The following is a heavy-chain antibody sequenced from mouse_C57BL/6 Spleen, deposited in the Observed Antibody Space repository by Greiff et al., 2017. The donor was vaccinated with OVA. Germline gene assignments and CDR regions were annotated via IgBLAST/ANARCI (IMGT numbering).Heavy chain of an antibody. CDR1: GYTFTDYE. J-gene: IGHJ3*01. Sequence: QVQLQQSGAELVRPGASVTLSCKASGYTFTDYEMHWVKQTPVHGLEWIGAIDPETGGTAYNQKFKGKAILTADKSSSTAYMELRSLTSEDSAVYYCTRSGYDFRSWFAYWGQGTLVTVSA. CDR3: TRSGYDFRSWFAY. CDR2: IDPETGGT. V-gene: IGHV1-15*01. D-gene: IGHD2-13*01.